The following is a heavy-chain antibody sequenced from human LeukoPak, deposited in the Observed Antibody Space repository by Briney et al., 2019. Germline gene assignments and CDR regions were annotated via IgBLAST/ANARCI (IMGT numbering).Heavy chain of an antibody. CDR1: GGTFSSYA. Sequence: GSSVKVSCKASGGTFSSYAISWVRQAPGQGLEWMGRIIPILGLANYAQKFQGRVTITADKSTSTAYMELSSLRSEDTAVYYCARALAYCGGDSYSAYGMDVWGQGTTVTVSS. D-gene: IGHD2-21*02. J-gene: IGHJ6*02. CDR2: IIPILGLA. CDR3: ARALAYCGGDSYSAYGMDV. V-gene: IGHV1-69*04.